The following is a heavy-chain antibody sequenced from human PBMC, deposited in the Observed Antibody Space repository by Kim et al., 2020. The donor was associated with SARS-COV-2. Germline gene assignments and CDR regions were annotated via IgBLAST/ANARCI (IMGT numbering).Heavy chain of an antibody. CDR2: IWYDGSNK. Sequence: GGSLRLSCAASGFTFSSYAMHWVRQAPGKGLEWVAVIWYDGSNKYYADSVKGRFTISRDNSKNTLYLQMNSLRAEDTAVYYCAKGGAAAGTLNYWGQGTLVTVSS. CDR1: GFTFSSYA. V-gene: IGHV3-33*06. D-gene: IGHD6-13*01. J-gene: IGHJ4*02. CDR3: AKGGAAAGTLNY.